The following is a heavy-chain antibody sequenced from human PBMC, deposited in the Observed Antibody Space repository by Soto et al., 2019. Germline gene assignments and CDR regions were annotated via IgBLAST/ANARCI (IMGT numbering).Heavy chain of an antibody. CDR2: ISSSGSTI. D-gene: IGHD2-21*02. J-gene: IGHJ4*02. V-gene: IGHV3-11*01. CDR1: GFAFSDPY. CDR3: ARGGALVTTPFDY. Sequence: QVQLVESGGGLVKPGGSLRLSCAASGFAFSDPYMRWIRQAPGKGLEWISYISSSGSTIYYADSVKGRFTISRDNAKKSLYLQMDSLTADDTAVYYCARGGALVTTPFDYWGQGTQVTVSS.